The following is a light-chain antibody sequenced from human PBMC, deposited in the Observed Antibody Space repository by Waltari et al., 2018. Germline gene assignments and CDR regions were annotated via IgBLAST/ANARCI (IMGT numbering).Light chain of an antibody. CDR2: DTS. J-gene: IGKJ5*01. CDR1: QRISAS. Sequence: EIVLTQSPGTLSLSPGERATLSCRASQRISASLSWYQQKLDQPPRLLIYDTSNRAIGIPDRFSGSGSGTDFTLTINRLEPEDFAVYFCQQYADSPITFGLGTRLDIK. V-gene: IGKV3-20*01. CDR3: QQYADSPIT.